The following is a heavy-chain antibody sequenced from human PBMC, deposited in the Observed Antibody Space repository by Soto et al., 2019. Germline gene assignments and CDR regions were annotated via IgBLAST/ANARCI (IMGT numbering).Heavy chain of an antibody. CDR1: GFTFDDYA. D-gene: IGHD5-12*01. Sequence: PGGSLRLSCAASGFTFDDYAMRWVRQAPGKGLEWVSGISWNSGSIGYADSVKGRFTISRDNAKNSLYLQMNSLRAEDTALYYCAKASHVAYNWFDPWGQGTLVTVSS. V-gene: IGHV3-9*01. CDR2: ISWNSGSI. J-gene: IGHJ5*02. CDR3: AKASHVAYNWFDP.